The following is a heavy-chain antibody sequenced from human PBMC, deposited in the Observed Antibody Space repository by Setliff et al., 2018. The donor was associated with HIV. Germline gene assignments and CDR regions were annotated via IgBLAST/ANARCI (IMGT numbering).Heavy chain of an antibody. CDR2: IDPKSDGT. J-gene: IGHJ4*02. CDR1: GYSFTDYY. Sequence: ASVKVSCKASGYSFTDYYIHWVRQAPGQGLEWLGIIDPKSDGTNYAQKFQGWITMTRDTSISTAYMELSRLRSDDTAVYYCARGMDYYDTSGYYQYYFDYWGQGTLVTVSS. CDR3: ARGMDYYDTSGYYQYYFDY. V-gene: IGHV1-2*04. D-gene: IGHD3-22*01.